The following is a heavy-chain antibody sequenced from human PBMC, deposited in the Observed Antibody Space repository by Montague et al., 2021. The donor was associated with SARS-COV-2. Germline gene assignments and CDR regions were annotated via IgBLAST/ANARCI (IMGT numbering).Heavy chain of an antibody. CDR1: GGSISSSSYY. Sequence: SETLSLTCTVSGGSISSSSYYWGWIRRPPGKGLEWIGSIYYSGSTYYNPSLKSRVTISVDTSKNQFSLKLSSVTAADTAVYYCARRESMVRGVIITFSSPFDYWGQGTLVTVSS. D-gene: IGHD3-10*01. CDR3: ARRESMVRGVIITFSSPFDY. CDR2: IYYSGST. V-gene: IGHV4-39*01. J-gene: IGHJ4*02.